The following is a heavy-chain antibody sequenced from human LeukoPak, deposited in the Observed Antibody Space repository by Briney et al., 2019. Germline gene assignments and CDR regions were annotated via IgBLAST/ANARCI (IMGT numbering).Heavy chain of an antibody. D-gene: IGHD6-19*01. CDR1: GFTFSSYW. J-gene: IGHJ4*02. V-gene: IGHV3-7*01. Sequence: GGPLRLSCAASGFTFSSYWMSWVRQAPGKGLEWVANIKQDGSEKYYVDSVKGRFTISRDNAKNSLYLQMNSLRAEDTAVYYCARRGAWLVPCLDYWGQGTLVTVSS. CDR3: ARRGAWLVPCLDY. CDR2: IKQDGSEK.